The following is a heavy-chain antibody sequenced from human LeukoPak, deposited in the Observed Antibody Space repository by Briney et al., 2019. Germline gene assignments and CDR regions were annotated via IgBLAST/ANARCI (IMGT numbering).Heavy chain of an antibody. CDR3: ARHSSGTYCSPLDS. D-gene: IGHD3-10*01. CDR1: GGSIGSRSYY. J-gene: IGHJ4*02. Sequence: SETLSLTCTVSGGSIGSRSYYWGWIRQPPGKGLEWIGSVYYSGSTYYNPSLESRVTISVDTSKNQFSLKLNSVTAADTAVYYCARHSSGTYCSPLDSWGQGTLVTVSS. CDR2: VYYSGST. V-gene: IGHV4-39*01.